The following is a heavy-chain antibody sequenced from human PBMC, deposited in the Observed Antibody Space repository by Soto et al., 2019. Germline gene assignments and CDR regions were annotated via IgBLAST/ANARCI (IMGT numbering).Heavy chain of an antibody. CDR3: ATLGGV. V-gene: IGHV3-9*01. J-gene: IGHJ6*02. CDR1: GFTFNEYG. CDR2: ISWNTGSV. Sequence: EVQLVESGGGLVQPGRSLRLSCVASGFTFNEYGIHWVRQAPGKGLEWVSRISWNTGSVDYADSVKGRFTISRDKAKNTLYLQMNSLRAEDTAVYYCATLGGVWGQGTTVTVSS. D-gene: IGHD3-3*01.